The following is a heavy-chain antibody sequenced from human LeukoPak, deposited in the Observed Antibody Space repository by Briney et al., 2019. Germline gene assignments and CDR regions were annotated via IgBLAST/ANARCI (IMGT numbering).Heavy chain of an antibody. V-gene: IGHV4-39*01. Sequence: SETLSLTCTGSGGSISSGYHYWGWIRQPPGKGLEWIGSIYESGRTHYNPPLRSRITISVDTSKNQFSLELSSVTAADTAVYYCARGDSSSWSLFDYWGQGTLVTVSS. D-gene: IGHD6-13*01. CDR1: GGSISSGYHY. CDR2: IYESGRT. CDR3: ARGDSSSWSLFDY. J-gene: IGHJ4*02.